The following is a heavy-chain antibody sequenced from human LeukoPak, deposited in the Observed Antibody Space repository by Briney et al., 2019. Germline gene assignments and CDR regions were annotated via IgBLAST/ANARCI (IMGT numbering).Heavy chain of an antibody. CDR1: GFTFSSYA. Sequence: TGGSLRLSCAASGFTFSSYAMSWVREAPGKGLEWVSAISGSGGSTYYADSVKGRFTLSRDNSKNTLYLQMNSLKAEDTAVYYCEKHAIPKYSGYDVYFYYWGQGTLVTVSS. J-gene: IGHJ4*02. V-gene: IGHV3-23*01. CDR2: ISGSGGST. D-gene: IGHD5-12*01. CDR3: EKHAIPKYSGYDVYFYY.